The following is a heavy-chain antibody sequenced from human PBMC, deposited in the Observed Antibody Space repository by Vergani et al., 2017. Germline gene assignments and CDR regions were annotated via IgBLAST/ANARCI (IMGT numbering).Heavy chain of an antibody. CDR1: GFTFSDYY. Sequence: QVQLVESGGGLVKPGGSLRLSCAASGFTFSDYYMGWIRQAPGKGLEWVSYISSSSSYTNYADSVKGQFTISRDTAKSSRYLRMNSLRAGDTAVYYCARDRTPPGYWGQGTLVTVSS. CDR3: ARDRTPPGY. J-gene: IGHJ4*02. CDR2: ISSSSSYT. V-gene: IGHV3-11*05.